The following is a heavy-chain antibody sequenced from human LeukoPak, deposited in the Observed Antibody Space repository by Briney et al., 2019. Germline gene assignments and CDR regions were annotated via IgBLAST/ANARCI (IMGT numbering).Heavy chain of an antibody. J-gene: IGHJ4*02. CDR2: INHSGST. D-gene: IGHD3-10*01. V-gene: IGHV4-34*01. Sequence: TSETLSLTCAVYGGSFSGYYWSWIRQPPGKGLEWIGEINHSGSTNYNPSLKSRVTISVDTSKNQFSLKLSSVTAADTAVYYCARCLGGRGVYYFYYWGKGTLVTVSS. CDR3: ARCLGGRGVYYFYY. CDR1: GGSFSGYY.